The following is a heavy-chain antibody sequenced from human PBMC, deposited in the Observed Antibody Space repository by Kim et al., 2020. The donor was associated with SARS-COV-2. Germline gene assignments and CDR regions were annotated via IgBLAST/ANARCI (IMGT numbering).Heavy chain of an antibody. CDR3: ARTSMTRIVARRVTTGGFD. D-gene: IGHD2-15*01. V-gene: IGHV1-2*02. Sequence: ASVKVSCKAAGYTFTRYDMNWVRQAPGQGLEWMGWMNPNSGSTGYAQKFQGRVTMTSDTSISTAYMELSRLRFEDTAVYYCARTSMTRIVARRVTTGGFD. CDR1: GYTFTRYD. CDR2: MNPNSGST. J-gene: IGHJ3*01.